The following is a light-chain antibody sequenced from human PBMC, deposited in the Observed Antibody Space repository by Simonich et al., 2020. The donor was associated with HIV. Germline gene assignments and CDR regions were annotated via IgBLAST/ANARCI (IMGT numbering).Light chain of an antibody. CDR2: DVS. Sequence: QSALTQPPSASGSPGPSVTISCTETTSDVGGYNYVSWYQQHPGKAPKLMFYDVSNRHSGVSNRFSGSKSGNTASLTISGLQAEDEADYYCSSYRSSSTWVFGGGTKLTVL. J-gene: IGLJ3*02. V-gene: IGLV2-14*03. CDR1: TSDVGGYNY. CDR3: SSYRSSSTWV.